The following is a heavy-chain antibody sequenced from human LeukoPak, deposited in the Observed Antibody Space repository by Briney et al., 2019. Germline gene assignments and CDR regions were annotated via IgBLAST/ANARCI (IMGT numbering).Heavy chain of an antibody. D-gene: IGHD2-15*01. CDR2: ISGSAGST. CDR1: EFTFSNYA. Sequence: PGGSLRLSCAASEFTFSNYAMSWVRQAPGKGLEWVSAISGSAGSTYYADSVRGRFTISRDHSKNTLFLQMNSLRAEDTAVYYCAKGVVVVVVAATRLAFDIWGQGTMVTVSS. V-gene: IGHV3-23*01. J-gene: IGHJ3*02. CDR3: AKGVVVVVVAATRLAFDI.